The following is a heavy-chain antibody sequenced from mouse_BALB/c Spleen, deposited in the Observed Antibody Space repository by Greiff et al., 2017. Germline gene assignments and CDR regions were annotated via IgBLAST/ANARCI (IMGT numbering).Heavy chain of an antibody. D-gene: IGHD1-1*01. J-gene: IGHJ4*01. CDR2: ISYDGSN. V-gene: IGHV3-6*02. CDR1: GYSITSGYY. CDR3: ASPHYYGSSYNAMDY. Sequence: VQLQESGPGLVKPSQSLSLTCSATGYSITSGYYWNWIRQFPGNKLEWMGYISYDGSNNYNPSLKNRISITRDTSKNQFFLKLNSVTTEDTATYYCASPHYYGSSYNAMDYWGQGTSVTVSS.